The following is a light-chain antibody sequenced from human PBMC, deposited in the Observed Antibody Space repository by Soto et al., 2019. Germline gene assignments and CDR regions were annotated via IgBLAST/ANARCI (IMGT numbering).Light chain of an antibody. J-gene: IGKJ4*01. CDR2: GAS. CDR3: QQRSNWPLT. Sequence: ERMLTHSPGTLSLSPVEIATLSCSASQSVSSSYLAWYQQKPGQAPRLLIYGASTRATGIPARFSGSGSGTEFTLTISSLQSEDFAVYYCQQRSNWPLTFGGRSNVDIK. V-gene: IGKV3D-20*02. CDR1: QSVSSSY.